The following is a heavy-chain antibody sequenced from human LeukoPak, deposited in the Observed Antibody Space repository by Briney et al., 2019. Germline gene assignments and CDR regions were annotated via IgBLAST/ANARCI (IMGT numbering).Heavy chain of an antibody. Sequence: ASVKVSCKASGGTFSSYAISWVRQAPGQGLEWMGGIIPIFGTANYAQKFQGRVTVTADKSTSTAYMELSSLTSDDTAIYYCARGRGSRTGSNGDYCDYWGQGTLVTVSS. CDR1: GGTFSSYA. V-gene: IGHV1-69*06. CDR2: IIPIFGTA. D-gene: IGHD1-1*01. CDR3: ARGRGSRTGSNGDYCDY. J-gene: IGHJ4*02.